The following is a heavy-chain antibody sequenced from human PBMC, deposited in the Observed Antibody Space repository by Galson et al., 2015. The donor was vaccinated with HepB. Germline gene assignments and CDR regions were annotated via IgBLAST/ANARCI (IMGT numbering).Heavy chain of an antibody. CDR3: ARVLGGDYDYYGMDV. CDR2: IWYDGSNK. J-gene: IGHJ6*02. CDR1: GFTFSSYG. D-gene: IGHD2/OR15-2a*01. V-gene: IGHV3-33*08. Sequence: SLRLSCAASGFTFSSYGMHWVRQAPGKGLEWVAVIWYDGSNKYNADSVKGRFTISRDNSKSTLYLQMNSLRAEDTAVYYCARVLGGDYDYYGMDVWGQGTTVTVSS.